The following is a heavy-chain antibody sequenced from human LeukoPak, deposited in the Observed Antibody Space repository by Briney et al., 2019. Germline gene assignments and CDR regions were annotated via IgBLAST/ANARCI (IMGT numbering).Heavy chain of an antibody. Sequence: PGGSLRLSCAASGLTFSSYSMNWVRQAPGKGLEWVSSISSSSSYIYYADSVKGRFTISRDNAKNSPYLQMNSLRAEDTAVYYCARDWRGIVVVPASDYWGQGTLVTVSS. J-gene: IGHJ4*02. CDR1: GLTFSSYS. CDR3: ARDWRGIVVVPASDY. V-gene: IGHV3-21*01. CDR2: ISSSSSYI. D-gene: IGHD2-2*01.